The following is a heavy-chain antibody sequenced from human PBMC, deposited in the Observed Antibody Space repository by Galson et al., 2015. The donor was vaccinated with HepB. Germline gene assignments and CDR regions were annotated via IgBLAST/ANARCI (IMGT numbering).Heavy chain of an antibody. Sequence: SLRLSCAASGFTFGDYAMSWFRQAPGKGLEWVGFIRSKAYGGTTEYAASVKGRFTISRDDSKSIAYLQMNSLKTEDTAVYYCTRDPNSSGWYSRISYDYWGQGTLVTVSS. CDR3: TRDPNSSGWYSRISYDY. D-gene: IGHD6-19*01. CDR1: GFTFGDYA. CDR2: IRSKAYGGTT. V-gene: IGHV3-49*03. J-gene: IGHJ4*02.